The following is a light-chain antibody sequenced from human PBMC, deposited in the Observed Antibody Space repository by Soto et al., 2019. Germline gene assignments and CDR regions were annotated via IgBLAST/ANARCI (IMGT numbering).Light chain of an antibody. CDR1: SGHSNNA. CDR2: LNSDGSH. V-gene: IGLV4-69*01. Sequence: QPVLTQSPSASASLGASVKLTCTLSSGHSNNAIAWHQQKPERGPRYLMRLNSDGSHSKGDGIPDRFSGSSSGAERYLTISSLQSEDEADYYCQTWGAGIRVFGGGTKLTRP. J-gene: IGLJ3*02. CDR3: QTWGAGIRV.